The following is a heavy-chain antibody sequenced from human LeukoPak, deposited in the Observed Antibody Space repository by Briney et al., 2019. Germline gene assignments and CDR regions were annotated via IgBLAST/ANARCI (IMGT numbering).Heavy chain of an antibody. CDR2: IYPSGST. V-gene: IGHV4-4*07. Sequence: ETLSLTCTVSGGSTNTYCWSWIRQPAEKGLEWIGRIYPSGSTYYNPSLKSRVTISIDKSKNQFSLRLTSVTAADTAVYYCARDRSGYSEYYFDYWGQGSLVTVSS. CDR1: GGSTNTYC. J-gene: IGHJ4*02. D-gene: IGHD5-12*01. CDR3: ARDRSGYSEYYFDY.